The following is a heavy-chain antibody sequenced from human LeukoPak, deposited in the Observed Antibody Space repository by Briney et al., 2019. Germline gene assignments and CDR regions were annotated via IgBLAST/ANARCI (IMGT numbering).Heavy chain of an antibody. V-gene: IGHV1-8*01. D-gene: IGHD1-26*01. CDR1: GYTFASYD. CDR3: ARSPAWGFDN. Sequence: ASVKVSCKASGYTFASYDINWVRQATGQGVEWMGWMNPKSGNTGYAQTFQGRVTMNRNTSISTAYMELSSLRSDDTAVYYCARSPAWGFDNWGQGTLVTVSS. J-gene: IGHJ4*02. CDR2: MNPKSGNT.